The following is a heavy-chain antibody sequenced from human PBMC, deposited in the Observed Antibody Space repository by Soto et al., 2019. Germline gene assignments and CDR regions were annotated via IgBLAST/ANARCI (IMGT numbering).Heavy chain of an antibody. D-gene: IGHD2-15*01. V-gene: IGHV1-69*12. CDR2: IIPIFGTA. CDR1: GGTFSSYA. CDR3: ARVPYCSGGSCYHYGMDV. J-gene: IGHJ6*02. Sequence: QVQLVQSGAEVKKPGSSVKVSCKASGGTFSSYAISWVRQAPGQGLEWMGGIIPIFGTANYAQKFQGRVKITADESTSTAYMELSSLRSEDTAVYYCARVPYCSGGSCYHYGMDVWGQGTTVTVSS.